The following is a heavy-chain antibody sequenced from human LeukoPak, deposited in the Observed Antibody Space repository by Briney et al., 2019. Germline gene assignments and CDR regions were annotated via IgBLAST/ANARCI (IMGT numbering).Heavy chain of an antibody. CDR1: RFTFSSYA. D-gene: IGHD3-9*01. J-gene: IGHJ4*02. Sequence: GGSLRLSCAASRFTFSSYAMSWVRQAPGKGLEWVSAISGSGGTTYNADSVKGRFTISRDNSKDTLYLQLNSLRAEDTAVYYCAKGAGNFDWSYHDYWGQGTLVIVSS. V-gene: IGHV3-23*01. CDR2: ISGSGGTT. CDR3: AKGAGNFDWSYHDY.